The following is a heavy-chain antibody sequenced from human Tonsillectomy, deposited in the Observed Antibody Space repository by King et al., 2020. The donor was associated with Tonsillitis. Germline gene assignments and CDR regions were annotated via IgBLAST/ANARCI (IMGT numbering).Heavy chain of an antibody. CDR3: ARALITMIRGGGDNWFGP. Sequence: VQLVESGGDLVQPGGSLRPSCAASGFTFSSYWMHWVRQAPGKGPVWVSRINSDGSSISYADSVKGRFTISRDNAKNTLYLQMNSLRAEDTAVYYCARALITMIRGGGDNWFGPWGQGTLVTVPS. D-gene: IGHD3-10*01. J-gene: IGHJ5*02. CDR1: GFTFSSYW. V-gene: IGHV3-74*01. CDR2: INSDGSSI.